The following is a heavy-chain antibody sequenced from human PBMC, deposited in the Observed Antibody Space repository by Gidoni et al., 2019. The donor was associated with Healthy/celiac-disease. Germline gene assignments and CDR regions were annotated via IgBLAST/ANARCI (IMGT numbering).Heavy chain of an antibody. D-gene: IGHD4-17*01. J-gene: IGHJ4*02. CDR1: GGSISSSSYY. CDR3: ARGKPTVTTFDY. CDR2: SYSSGST. V-gene: IGHV4-39*01. Sequence: QLQLQESGPGLVKPSETLSLTCTVSGGSISSSSYYWGWIRQPPGKGPEWIGSSYSSGSTYYNPSLKSRVTISGDTSKNQYSLKLSSVTAADTAVYYCARGKPTVTTFDYWGQGTLVTVSS.